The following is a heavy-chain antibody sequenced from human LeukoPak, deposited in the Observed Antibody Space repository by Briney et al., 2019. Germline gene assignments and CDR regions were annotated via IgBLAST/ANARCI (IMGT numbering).Heavy chain of an antibody. D-gene: IGHD3-22*01. CDR3: AKDPTHYRVWDYYETIGLSY. J-gene: IGHJ4*02. CDR1: GFTFDDYG. Sequence: GGSLRLSCAASGFTFDDYGMSWVRQAPGKGLEWVSGINWNGGSTGYTDSVKGRFTISRDNAKNSLYLQMNSLRAEDTAVYYCAKDPTHYRVWDYYETIGLSYWGQGTLVTVSS. CDR2: INWNGGST. V-gene: IGHV3-20*04.